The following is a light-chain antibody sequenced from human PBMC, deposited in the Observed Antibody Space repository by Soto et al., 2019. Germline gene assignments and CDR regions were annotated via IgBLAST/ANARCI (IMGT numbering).Light chain of an antibody. CDR1: QSVSSN. Sequence: EIVMTQSPATLSVSPGERATLSCRASQSVSSNLAWYQQKPGQAPSLLIYGASTRATGIPARFSGSGSGTEFTLTISSLQSEDFEVYYCQQYNNWPQTFGQGTKVDIK. V-gene: IGKV3-15*01. CDR2: GAS. CDR3: QQYNNWPQT. J-gene: IGKJ1*01.